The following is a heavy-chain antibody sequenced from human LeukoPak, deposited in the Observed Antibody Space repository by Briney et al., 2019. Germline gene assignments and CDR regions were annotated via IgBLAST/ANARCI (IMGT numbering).Heavy chain of an antibody. CDR3: ARSAPVGAHTGDFDY. CDR2: ISSSSSTI. D-gene: IGHD1-26*01. Sequence: GGSLRLSCAASGFTFNSFGMSWVRQAPGKGLEWVSYISSSSSTIYYADSVKGRFTISRDNAKNSLYLQMNSLRAEDTAVYYCARSAPVGAHTGDFDYWGQGTLVTVSS. J-gene: IGHJ4*02. V-gene: IGHV3-48*01. CDR1: GFTFNSFG.